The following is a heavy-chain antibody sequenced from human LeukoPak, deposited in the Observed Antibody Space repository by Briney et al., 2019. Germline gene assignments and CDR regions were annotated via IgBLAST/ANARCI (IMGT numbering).Heavy chain of an antibody. CDR1: GYTFTSYD. D-gene: IGHD6-13*01. J-gene: IGHJ4*02. Sequence: EASVKVSCKASGYTFTSYDIHWVRQATGQGLEWMGRMNPNRGDTDYAQKLRGRVTMTTDTSTTTAYMELRSLRSDDTAVYYCARGPIAAAGDYWGQGTLVTVSS. CDR2: MNPNRGDT. V-gene: IGHV1-8*01. CDR3: ARGPIAAAGDY.